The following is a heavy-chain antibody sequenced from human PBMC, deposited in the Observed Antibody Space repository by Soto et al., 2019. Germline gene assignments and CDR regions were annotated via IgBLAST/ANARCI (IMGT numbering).Heavy chain of an antibody. CDR3: ARHDDHRSPPLGFHI. D-gene: IGHD3-10*01. CDR2: IRYGGAT. CDR1: GGSVSSDKYL. J-gene: IGHJ3*02. Sequence: QVQLQESGPRLVKPSETLTLKCTVSGGSVSSDKYLWGWIRQPPGKRLEWVASIRYGGATYGPPFYHPSLGGRLTRSLDTSADQVSLRLTSVTATDTAVYYCARHDDHRSPPLGFHIWGQGTLVTVSS. V-gene: IGHV4-39*01.